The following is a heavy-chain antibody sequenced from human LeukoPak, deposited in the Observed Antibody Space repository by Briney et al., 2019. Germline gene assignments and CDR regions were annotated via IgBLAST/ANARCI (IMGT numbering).Heavy chain of an antibody. D-gene: IGHD2-21*02. CDR1: GYTFTGYY. Sequence: GASVKVSCKASGYTFTGYYIHWVRQAPGQGLEWMGWLDPNSGGTNYAQNFQGRVTMTRDTSISTAYVELSRLRSDDTAVYYCAAANTYCGGDCYSGDAFDIWGQGTMVTVSS. V-gene: IGHV1-2*02. J-gene: IGHJ3*02. CDR2: LDPNSGGT. CDR3: AAANTYCGGDCYSGDAFDI.